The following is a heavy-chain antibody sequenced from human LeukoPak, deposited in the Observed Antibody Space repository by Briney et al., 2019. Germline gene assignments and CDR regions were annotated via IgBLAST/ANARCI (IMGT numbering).Heavy chain of an antibody. CDR2: ISTSSRYI. CDR3: AREGPRYCSGRTCCQYYFDY. D-gene: IGHD2-15*01. Sequence: PGTSLRLSCAVSGFTFSSYSMNWVRQAPGKGLEWVSSISTSSRYIYYADSVKGRFTISRDNAKNSLDLQMNSLRAEDTAVYYCAREGPRYCSGRTCCQYYFDYWGQGALVTVSS. J-gene: IGHJ4*02. CDR1: GFTFSSYS. V-gene: IGHV3-21*01.